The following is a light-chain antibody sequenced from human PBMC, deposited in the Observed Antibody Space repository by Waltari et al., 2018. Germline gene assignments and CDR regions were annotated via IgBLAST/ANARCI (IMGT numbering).Light chain of an antibody. CDR2: VNT. CDR1: SSNIGTHYD. CDR3: QSYDSSLSGVV. Sequence: QSVLTQPPSVSGAPGQRVTISCTGSSSNIGTHYDVHWYQQLPGTAPKLLIYVNTNRPSGVPDRFSGSKYGTSASRAITGLQAEDEADYYCQSYDSSLSGVVFGGGTSLTVL. V-gene: IGLV1-40*01. J-gene: IGLJ2*01.